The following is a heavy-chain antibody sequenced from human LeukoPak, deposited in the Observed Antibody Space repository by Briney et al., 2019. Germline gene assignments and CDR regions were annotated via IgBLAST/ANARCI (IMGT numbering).Heavy chain of an antibody. CDR1: GFAFSNYV. J-gene: IGHJ4*02. D-gene: IGHD5-18*01. Sequence: GGSLRLSCAASGFAFSNYVMHWVRQTPGKGLEWVAGISFDGRNQDYVDSVKGRFTISRDNSKNTLSLQVSSLRTEDTAVYYCAKDRYSYAFEYSDSWGQGTLVTVSS. V-gene: IGHV3-30*18. CDR2: ISFDGRNQ. CDR3: AKDRYSYAFEYSDS.